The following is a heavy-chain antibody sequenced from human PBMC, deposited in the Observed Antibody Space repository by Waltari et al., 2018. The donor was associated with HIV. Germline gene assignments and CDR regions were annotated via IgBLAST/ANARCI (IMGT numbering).Heavy chain of an antibody. CDR3: AKGGSHLTIFEAWFDS. CDR2: INWNSGIT. CDR1: GFTFDASA. D-gene: IGHD3-3*01. Sequence: EVQVVESGGGLVQPGRSLRRCCAASGFTFDASAILWVRQCPGKGMEWVSGINWNSGITDYWDSVKRRFTISRDNAKNSLYLQMNSLTVEDTAFYYCAKGGSHLTIFEAWFDSWGQGTLVTVSS. V-gene: IGHV3-9*01. J-gene: IGHJ5*01.